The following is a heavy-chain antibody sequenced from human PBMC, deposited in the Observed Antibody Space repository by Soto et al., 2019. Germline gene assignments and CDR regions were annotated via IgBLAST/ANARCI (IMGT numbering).Heavy chain of an antibody. J-gene: IGHJ4*02. CDR3: ARESRYGTILL. CDR2: ISSSSSYT. D-gene: IGHD1-1*01. CDR1: GFTFSDYY. Sequence: QVQLVESGGGLVKPGGSLRLSCAASGFTFSDYYMSWIRQAPGKGLEWVSYISSSSSYTNYADSVKGRFTISRDNAKNSLYLQMNSLRAEDTAVYYCARESRYGTILLWGQGTLVTVSS. V-gene: IGHV3-11*06.